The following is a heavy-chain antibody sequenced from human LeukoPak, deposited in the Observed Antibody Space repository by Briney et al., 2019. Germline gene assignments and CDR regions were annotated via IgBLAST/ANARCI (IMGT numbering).Heavy chain of an antibody. Sequence: ASVKVSCKASGYTFTGYYMHWVRQAPGQGLEWMGWINPNSGGTNYAQKFQGWVTMTRDTSISTAYMELSRLRSDDTAVYYCARQWNWNQGGAFDIWGQGTMVTVSS. CDR1: GYTFTGYY. CDR3: ARQWNWNQGGAFDI. J-gene: IGHJ3*02. CDR2: INPNSGGT. V-gene: IGHV1-2*04. D-gene: IGHD1-1*01.